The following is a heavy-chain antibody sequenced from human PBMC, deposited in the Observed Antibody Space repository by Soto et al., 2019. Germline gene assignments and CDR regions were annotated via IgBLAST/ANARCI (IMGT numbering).Heavy chain of an antibody. Sequence: QVQLLQSGPEVKKPGSSVKVSCRAFGYRFTDFGISWVRQAPGQGLVWGGRSRADNSHPNYAKSLQGRDNVTTATYSNTAYMKLTSLTSADTAVYYCARAADRFDFVWGRNEALDIWGQGTLVFVSS. CDR3: ARAADRFDFVWGRNEALDI. V-gene: IGHV1-18*01. CDR2: SRADNSHP. CDR1: GYRFTDFG. J-gene: IGHJ3*02. D-gene: IGHD3-16*01.